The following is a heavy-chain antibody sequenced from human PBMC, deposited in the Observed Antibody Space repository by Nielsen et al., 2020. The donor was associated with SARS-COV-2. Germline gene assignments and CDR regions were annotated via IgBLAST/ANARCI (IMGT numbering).Heavy chain of an antibody. J-gene: IGHJ6*02. CDR1: GFTFSSYG. CDR3: ARGDIVATTGPYYYYGMDV. Sequence: GGSLRLSCAASGFTFSSYGMHWVRQATGKGLEWVSAIGTAGDTYYPGSVKGRFTISRENAKNSLYLQMNSLRAGDTAVYYCARGDIVATTGPYYYYGMDVWGQGTTVTVSS. D-gene: IGHD5-12*01. V-gene: IGHV3-13*01. CDR2: IGTAGDT.